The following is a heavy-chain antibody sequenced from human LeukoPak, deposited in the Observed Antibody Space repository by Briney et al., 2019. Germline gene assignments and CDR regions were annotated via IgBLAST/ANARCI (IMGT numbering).Heavy chain of an antibody. Sequence: ASVKVSCKASGYTFTSYDINWVRQATGQGLEWMGRMNPNSGNTGYAQKFQGRVTMTRNTSISTAYMELSSLRSEDTAVYYCARTYSSGWYGLRVTVKNAFDIWGQGTMVTVSS. CDR2: MNPNSGNT. CDR1: GYTFTSYD. V-gene: IGHV1-8*01. CDR3: ARTYSSGWYGLRVTVKNAFDI. D-gene: IGHD6-19*01. J-gene: IGHJ3*02.